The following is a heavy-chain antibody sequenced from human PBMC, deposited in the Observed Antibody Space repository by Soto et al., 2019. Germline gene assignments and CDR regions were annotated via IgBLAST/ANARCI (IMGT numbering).Heavy chain of an antibody. J-gene: IGHJ4*02. CDR2: ISGSGGST. V-gene: IGHV3-23*01. D-gene: IGHD4-17*01. CDR3: AKGLRWSKGGDY. CDR1: GFTISSYA. Sequence: SGGSLSLSCAASGFTISSYAMSWVRQAPGKGLEWVSAISGSGGSTYYADSVKGRFTISRDNSKNTLYLQMNSLRAEDTAVCYCAKGLRWSKGGDYWGQGTLVTVSS.